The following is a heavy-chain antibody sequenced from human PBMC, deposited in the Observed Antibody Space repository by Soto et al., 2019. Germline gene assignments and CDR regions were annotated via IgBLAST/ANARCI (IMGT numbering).Heavy chain of an antibody. CDR1: GGIFRNYA. J-gene: IGHJ4*02. V-gene: IGHV1-69*01. Sequence: QVQLVQSGAEVKKPGSSVQLSCKASGGIFRNYAISWVRQAPGQGLDWMGGIIPIFGTANYAQKFQGRVTISVDESTSTAYMELSSLRSEDTAVYYCARCDSSGWQFDYWGQGTLVTVSS. D-gene: IGHD6-19*01. CDR3: ARCDSSGWQFDY. CDR2: IIPIFGTA.